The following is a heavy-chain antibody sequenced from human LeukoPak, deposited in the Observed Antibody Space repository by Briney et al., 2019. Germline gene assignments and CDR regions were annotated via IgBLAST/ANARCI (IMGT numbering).Heavy chain of an antibody. J-gene: IGHJ6*03. CDR3: ARDFSDVKGGDSGDYYYYYYMDV. V-gene: IGHV3-21*01. Sequence: GGSLRLSCAASGFTFSSYSMNWVRQAPGKGLEWVSSISSSSSYIYYADSMKGRFTISRDNAKKSLYLQMNSLRAEDTAVYYCARDFSDVKGGDSGDYYYYYYMDVWGKGTTVTISS. CDR2: ISSSSSYI. CDR1: GFTFSSYS. D-gene: IGHD3-22*01.